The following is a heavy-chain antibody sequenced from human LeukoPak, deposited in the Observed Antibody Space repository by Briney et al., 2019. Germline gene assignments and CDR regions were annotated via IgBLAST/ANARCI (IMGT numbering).Heavy chain of an antibody. Sequence: NPSETLSLTCTVSGYSISSGYYWGWIRQPAGQGLEWIGRIYTSGSTTYNPSLKSRVTMSVDTSKSQFSLNLMSVTAADTAVYYCTRDTGTTGEVKFDPWGQGTLVTVSS. CDR3: TRDTGTTGEVKFDP. D-gene: IGHD4-17*01. J-gene: IGHJ5*02. V-gene: IGHV4-4*07. CDR2: IYTSGST. CDR1: GYSISSGYY.